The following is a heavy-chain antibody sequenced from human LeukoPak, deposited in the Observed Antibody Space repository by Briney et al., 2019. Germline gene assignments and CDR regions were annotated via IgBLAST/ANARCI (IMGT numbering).Heavy chain of an antibody. V-gene: IGHV3-48*03. J-gene: IGHJ4*02. CDR2: ISSGSTI. Sequence: PGGSLRLSCAASGFTFSSYEMNWVRQAPGKGLEWVSYISSGSTIYYADSVKGRFTISRDNAKNSLYLQMNSLRAEDTAVYYCARLTRYCSGGSCYRHFDYWGQGTLVTVSS. CDR3: ARLTRYCSGGSCYRHFDY. D-gene: IGHD2-15*01. CDR1: GFTFSSYE.